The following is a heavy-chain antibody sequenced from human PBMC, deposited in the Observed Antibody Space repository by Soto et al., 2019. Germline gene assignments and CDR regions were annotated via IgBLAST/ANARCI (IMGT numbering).Heavy chain of an antibody. CDR1: GFSLSTSGVG. Sequence: QITLKESGPTLVKPTQTLTLTCTFSGFSLSTSGVGVGWIRQPPGKALEWLALIYWDDDKRYSPSLKSRLTITKDTSKHQVVLTLTYMDPVDTATYYCAHSPQIVVVTAPYCFDYWGQGTLVTVSS. V-gene: IGHV2-5*02. J-gene: IGHJ4*02. CDR3: AHSPQIVVVTAPYCFDY. D-gene: IGHD2-21*02. CDR2: IYWDDDK.